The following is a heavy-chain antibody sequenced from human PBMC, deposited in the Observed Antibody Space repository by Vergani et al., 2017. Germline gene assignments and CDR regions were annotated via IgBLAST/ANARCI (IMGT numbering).Heavy chain of an antibody. CDR3: ARDQTTVKYYYYGMDV. J-gene: IGHJ6*02. CDR1: GFTFSSYS. CDR2: ISSSGSTI. D-gene: IGHD4-11*01. V-gene: IGHV3-48*04. Sequence: EVQLVESGGGLVQPGGSLRLSCAASGFTFSSYSMNWVRQAPGKGLEWVSYISSSGSTIYYADSVKGRFTISRDNAKNSLYLQMNSLRAEDTAVYYCARDQTTVKYYYYGMDVWGQGTTVTVS.